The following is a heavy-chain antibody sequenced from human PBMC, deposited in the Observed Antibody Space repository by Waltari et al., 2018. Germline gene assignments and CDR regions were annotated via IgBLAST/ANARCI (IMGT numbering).Heavy chain of an antibody. D-gene: IGHD2-2*02. Sequence: QVQLVQSGAEVKKPGASVKVSCKVSGYTLTELSMHWVRQAPGKGLEGMGGFDPEDGERNYAPKFQGRVTMTEDTSTDTAYMELSSLRSEDTAVYYCAFRCSSTSCYSGFAFDIWGQGTMVTVSS. V-gene: IGHV1-24*01. CDR2: FDPEDGER. CDR1: GYTLTELS. J-gene: IGHJ3*02. CDR3: AFRCSSTSCYSGFAFDI.